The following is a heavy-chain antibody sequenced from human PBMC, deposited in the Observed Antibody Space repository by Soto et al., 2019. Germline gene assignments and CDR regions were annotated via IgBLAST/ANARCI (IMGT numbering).Heavy chain of an antibody. J-gene: IGHJ6*02. V-gene: IGHV3-30*18. CDR1: GFTFNKFG. CDR2: ISYDGTNK. D-gene: IGHD2-15*01. Sequence: QVQLAESGGGVVQPGRSLRLSCAASGFTFNKFGMHWVRQAPGKGLEWVALISYDGTNKNYADSVKGRFTISRDNSKNTLYLQMNSLSTEDTAVYYCAKDLEGRTLTRVYGMDVWGQGTTVTVSS. CDR3: AKDLEGRTLTRVYGMDV.